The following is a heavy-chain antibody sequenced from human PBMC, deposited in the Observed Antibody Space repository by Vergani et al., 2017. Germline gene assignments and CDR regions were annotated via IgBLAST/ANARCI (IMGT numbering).Heavy chain of an antibody. D-gene: IGHD3-10*01. Sequence: LEESGGGSVKPGGSLRLSCAASGFKFSDHYMSWIRQAPGKGLEWVSHISPGASTVSYTDSVTGRFTVSGDNNNNSLTLDMTTLRVEDTAVYYCAKNPGISTTRHYYAMDVWGQGTTVTVAS. CDR1: GFKFSDHY. CDR2: ISPGASTV. J-gene: IGHJ6*02. V-gene: IGHV3-11*04. CDR3: AKNPGISTTRHYYAMDV.